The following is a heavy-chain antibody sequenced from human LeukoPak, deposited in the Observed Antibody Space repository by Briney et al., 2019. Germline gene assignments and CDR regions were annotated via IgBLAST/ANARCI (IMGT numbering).Heavy chain of an antibody. CDR2: ISSSSSYI. V-gene: IGHV3-21*01. CDR3: ARDYGIVVVPAARDDAFDI. D-gene: IGHD2-2*01. CDR1: GFTFSSYS. Sequence: GASLRLSCAASGFTFSSYSMNWVRQAPGKGLEWVSSISSSSSYIYYADSVKGRFTISRDNAKNSLYLQMNSLRAEDTAVYYCARDYGIVVVPAARDDAFDIWGQGTMVTVSS. J-gene: IGHJ3*02.